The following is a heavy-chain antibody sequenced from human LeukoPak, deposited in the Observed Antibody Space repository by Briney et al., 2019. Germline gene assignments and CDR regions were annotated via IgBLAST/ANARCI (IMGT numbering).Heavy chain of an antibody. Sequence: PSETLSLTCTVSGGSISSYYWSWIRQPPGKGLEWIGYIYYSGSTNYNPSLKSRVTISVDTSKNQFSLKLSSVTAADTAVFYCARVTWRSGWPDYWGQGTLVTVSS. CDR3: ARVTWRSGWPDY. D-gene: IGHD6-19*01. J-gene: IGHJ4*02. V-gene: IGHV4-59*01. CDR1: GGSISSYY. CDR2: IYYSGST.